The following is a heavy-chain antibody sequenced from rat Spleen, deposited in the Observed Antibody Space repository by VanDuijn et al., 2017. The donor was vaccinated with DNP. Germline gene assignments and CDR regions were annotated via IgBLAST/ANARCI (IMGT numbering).Heavy chain of an antibody. CDR2: ISYSGST. CDR3: ARWGGLGFDY. Sequence: EVQLQESGPGLVKPSQSLSLTCSVTGYSITSNYWAWIRKFPGNKMEWMGYISYSGSTSYNPSLKSRISITRDTSKNQFFLQLNSVTTEDTATYYCARWGGLGFDYWGQGVMVTVSS. CDR1: GYSITSNY. V-gene: IGHV3-1*01. D-gene: IGHD5-1*01. J-gene: IGHJ2*01.